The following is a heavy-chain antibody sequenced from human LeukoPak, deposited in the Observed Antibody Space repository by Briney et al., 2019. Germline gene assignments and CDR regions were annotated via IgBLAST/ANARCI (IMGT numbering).Heavy chain of an antibody. V-gene: IGHV3-23*01. J-gene: IGHJ4*02. D-gene: IGHD6-19*01. CDR3: ARRGSGWEFDY. Sequence: GGSLRLSCAASGVSFTKSAMSWVRQGPGKGLEWVSAISASGVGTFYADSVRGRFTISRDNSNNTLYLQMNSLRAEDTAVYYCARRGSGWEFDYWGQGTLVTVSS. CDR1: GVSFTKSA. CDR2: ISASGVGT.